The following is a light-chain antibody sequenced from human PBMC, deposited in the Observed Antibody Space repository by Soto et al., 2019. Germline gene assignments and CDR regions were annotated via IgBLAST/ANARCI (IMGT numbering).Light chain of an antibody. J-gene: IGKJ1*01. CDR2: GAS. Sequence: ILMTQSPATLSVSPGERATLSCGASQSVSSNLAWYQPQPGQAPRLLIYGASNRATGIQDRFSGSGSGTDFTLTISRMEPEDLAVYYCQQYGSSGTFGQGTKV. V-gene: IGKV3-20*01. CDR1: QSVSSN. CDR3: QQYGSSGT.